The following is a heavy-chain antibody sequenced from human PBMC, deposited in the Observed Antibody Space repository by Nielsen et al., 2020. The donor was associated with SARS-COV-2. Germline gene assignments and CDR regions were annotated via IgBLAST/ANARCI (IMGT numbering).Heavy chain of an antibody. CDR3: ANHCSGGSCYSGFDY. Sequence: GGSLRLSCAASGFTFSSYSMNWVRQAPGKGLEWVSSISSSSSYIYYADSVKGRFTISRDNAKNSLYLQMNSLRAEDTAVYYCANHCSGGSCYSGFDYWGQGTLVTVSS. J-gene: IGHJ4*02. CDR1: GFTFSSYS. CDR2: ISSSSSYI. D-gene: IGHD2-15*01. V-gene: IGHV3-21*04.